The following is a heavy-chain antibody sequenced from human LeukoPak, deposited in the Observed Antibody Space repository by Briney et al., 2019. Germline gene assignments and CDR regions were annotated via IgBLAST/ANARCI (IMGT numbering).Heavy chain of an antibody. CDR1: GYTFTKYG. D-gene: IGHD5-12*01. V-gene: IGHV1-18*04. J-gene: IGHJ4*02. Sequence: ASVKVSCKASGYTFTKYGVSWVGQAPGQGLEWIGWINADNGNINYAQNLQGRVAVTTDTSTSTAYMELRSLRSDDTAVYYCARDIAYNIDYWGQGTLVTVSS. CDR2: INADNGNI. CDR3: ARDIAYNIDY.